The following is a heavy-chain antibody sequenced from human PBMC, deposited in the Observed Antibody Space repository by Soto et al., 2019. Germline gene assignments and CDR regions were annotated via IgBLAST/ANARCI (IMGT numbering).Heavy chain of an antibody. CDR3: ARSRLSTGDPNIYFVYGRDD. D-gene: IGHD3-10*01. CDR2: XXXLFRKT. V-gene: IGHV1-69*01. CDR1: GDXXRXSA. Sequence: QVXLVQSGAEVKXPGSSVKVSCKASGDXXRXSAFTWVRQAPXXGXXXXXXXXXLFRKTDVAQKFQGRVTLNADENTSSLYTEVSSLSSEATAVYFCARSRLSTGDPNIYFVYGRDDWDQGTPITV. J-gene: IGHJ6*02.